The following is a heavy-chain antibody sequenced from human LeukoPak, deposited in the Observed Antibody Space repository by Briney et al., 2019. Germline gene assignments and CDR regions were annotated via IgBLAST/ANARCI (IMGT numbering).Heavy chain of an antibody. CDR2: ISGSGGST. CDR3: AKNPNSSGWSEGGYFQH. CDR1: GFTFSSYA. D-gene: IGHD6-19*01. J-gene: IGHJ1*01. V-gene: IGHV3-23*01. Sequence: GGSLRLSCAASGFTFSSYAMSWVRQAPGKGLEWVSAISGSGGSTYYADSVKGRFTISRDNSKNTLYLQMNSLRAEDTAVYYCAKNPNSSGWSEGGYFQHWGQGTLVTVSS.